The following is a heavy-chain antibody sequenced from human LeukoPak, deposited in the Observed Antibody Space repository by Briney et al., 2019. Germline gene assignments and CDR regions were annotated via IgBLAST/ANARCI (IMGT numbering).Heavy chain of an antibody. CDR1: GGSISSSSHY. J-gene: IGHJ6*02. CDR2: IYYSGST. Sequence: SETLSLTCTVSGGSISSSSHYWGWVRQPPGKGLEWIGSIYYSGSTYYNPSLKSRVTISVDTSKNQFSLKLSSVTAADTAVYYCARDALYYDFWSGYYLHYYGMDVWGQGTTVTVSS. V-gene: IGHV4-39*07. CDR3: ARDALYYDFWSGYYLHYYGMDV. D-gene: IGHD3-3*01.